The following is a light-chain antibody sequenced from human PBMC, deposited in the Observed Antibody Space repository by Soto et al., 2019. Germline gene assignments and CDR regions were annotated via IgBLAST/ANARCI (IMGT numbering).Light chain of an antibody. V-gene: IGLV2-8*01. CDR2: DVS. CDR1: SSDVGGYNY. CDR3: SSYAGSNNVV. Sequence: QSALTQPPSASGSPGQSVTISCTGTSSDVGGYNYVSWYQQHPGKAPKLMIYDVSKRPSGVPDRFSGSKSGNTASLTVSGLQAEGEADYYCSSYAGSNNVVFGTGTKVTVL. J-gene: IGLJ1*01.